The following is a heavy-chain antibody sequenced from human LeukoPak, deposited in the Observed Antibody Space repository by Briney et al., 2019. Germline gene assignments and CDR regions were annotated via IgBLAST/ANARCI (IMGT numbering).Heavy chain of an antibody. CDR2: INPNSGGT. CDR3: ARDSRSQDIVVVSAAQGGDY. CDR1: GYTFTGYY. D-gene: IGHD2-2*01. Sequence: ASVKVSCKASGYTFTGYYMHWVRQAPGQGLEWMGWINPNSGGTNYAQKFQGRVTMTRDTSISTAYMELSRLRSDDTAVYYCARDSRSQDIVVVSAAQGGDYWGQGTLVTVSS. J-gene: IGHJ4*02. V-gene: IGHV1-2*02.